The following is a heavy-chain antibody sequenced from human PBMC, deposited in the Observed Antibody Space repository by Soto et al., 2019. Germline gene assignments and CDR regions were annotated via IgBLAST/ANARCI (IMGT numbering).Heavy chain of an antibody. CDR3: ARKSSSSSWFDP. CDR2: ISGYNGNT. CDR1: GYTFFSYG. Sequence: QVQPVQSGDEVKNPGASVKVSCKTSGYTFFSYGISWVRQAPGQGLEWMGWISGYNGNTNYAQKFQARVTMTADTSTRTAYMELRSLRSDDTAFYYCARKSSSSSWFDPWGQGTLVTVSS. D-gene: IGHD6-6*01. V-gene: IGHV1-18*01. J-gene: IGHJ5*02.